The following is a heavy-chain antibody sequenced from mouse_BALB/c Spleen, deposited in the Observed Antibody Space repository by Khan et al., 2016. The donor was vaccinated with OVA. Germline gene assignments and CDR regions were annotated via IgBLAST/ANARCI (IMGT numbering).Heavy chain of an antibody. CDR3: ARGTFDY. D-gene: IGHD3-3*01. J-gene: IGHJ3*01. CDR1: GYSFTSYY. Sequence: VQLQQSGPDLMKPGASVNISCKASGYSFTSYYIHWVKQSHGKSLEWIGYIDPFNGGTDYNQKFKGKATLTVDKSSNTAYMHLSSLTSEDSAVYYFARGTFDYWGQGTLVTVST. CDR2: IDPFNGGT. V-gene: IGHV1S135*01.